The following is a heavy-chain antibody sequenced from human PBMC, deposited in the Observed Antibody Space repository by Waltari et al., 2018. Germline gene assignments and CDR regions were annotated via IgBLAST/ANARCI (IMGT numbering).Heavy chain of an antibody. Sequence: QVQLVQSGAEVKKPGSSVKVSCKASGGTFSSYAISWVRQAPGQGLEWMGSIIPIFGTANYAQKFQGRVTITAGKSTSTAYMELSSLRSEDTAVYYCARVPVYSSSSFYYYYGMDVWGQGTTVTVSS. J-gene: IGHJ6*02. CDR2: IIPIFGTA. V-gene: IGHV1-69*08. CDR1: GGTFSSYA. CDR3: ARVPVYSSSSFYYYYGMDV. D-gene: IGHD6-6*01.